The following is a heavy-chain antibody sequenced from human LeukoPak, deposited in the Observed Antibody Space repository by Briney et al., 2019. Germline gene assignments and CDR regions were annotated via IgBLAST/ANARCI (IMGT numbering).Heavy chain of an antibody. CDR1: GYSFNMYI. J-gene: IGHJ6*02. CDR3: ARPEAPGTSRLRSPGNMDV. CDR2: INADNGDT. Sequence: GASVKVSCKSSGYSFNMYIMQWVRQAPGQSLEWMGWINADNGDTKLSQKFQGRVTITADESTSTAYMELSSLRSEDTAVYYCARPEAPGTSRLRSPGNMDVWGQGTTVTVSS. V-gene: IGHV1-3*01. D-gene: IGHD1/OR15-1a*01.